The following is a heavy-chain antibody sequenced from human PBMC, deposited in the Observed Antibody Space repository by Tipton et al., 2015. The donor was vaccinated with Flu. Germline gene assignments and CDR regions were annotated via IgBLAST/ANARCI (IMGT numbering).Heavy chain of an antibody. Sequence: GLVKPSGTLSLTCGVFGDSISSDNWWSWVRQPPGKGLEWIGQIYHSGTTNYNPSLRSRVSISVDGSKNQFSLRMTSLTAADTAVYYCASLTSGDGEDWFDPWGQGTLVTVSS. D-gene: IGHD5-12*01. J-gene: IGHJ5*02. CDR1: GDSISSDNW. V-gene: IGHV4-4*02. CDR2: IYHSGTT. CDR3: ASLTSGDGEDWFDP.